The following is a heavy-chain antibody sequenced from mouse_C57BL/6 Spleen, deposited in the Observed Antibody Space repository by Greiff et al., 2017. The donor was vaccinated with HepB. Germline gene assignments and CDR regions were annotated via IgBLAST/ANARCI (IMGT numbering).Heavy chain of an antibody. V-gene: IGHV1-54*01. D-gene: IGHD2-5*01. Sequence: VQLVESGAELVRPGTSVKVSCKASGYAFTNYLIEWVKQRPGQGLEWIGVINPGSGGTNYNEKFKGKATLTADKSSSTAYMQLSSLTSEDSAVYFCARGTYSNYVAYWGQGTLVTVSA. J-gene: IGHJ3*01. CDR3: ARGTYSNYVAY. CDR2: INPGSGGT. CDR1: GYAFTNYL.